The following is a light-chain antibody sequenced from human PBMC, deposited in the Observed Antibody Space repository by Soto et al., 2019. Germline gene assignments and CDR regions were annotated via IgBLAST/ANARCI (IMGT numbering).Light chain of an antibody. J-gene: IGKJ2*01. CDR3: QQYEGWPRT. CDR1: QSASSY. Sequence: EIVLTQSPATLSLSPGERATLSCRASQSASSYLAWYQQKPGQAPRLLIYGVTARAPGVPARFSGSGYGTDFTLTIRSVQSGDFGVFYCQQYEGWPRTFGLGTKVEIQ. V-gene: IGKV3-15*01. CDR2: GVT.